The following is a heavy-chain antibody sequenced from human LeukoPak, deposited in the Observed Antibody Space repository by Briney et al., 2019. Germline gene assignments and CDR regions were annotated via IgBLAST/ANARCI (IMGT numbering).Heavy chain of an antibody. D-gene: IGHD1-26*01. J-gene: IGHJ4*02. V-gene: IGHV4-4*09. CDR1: GVSISSYY. CDR2: IYTSGST. CDR3: ARLSGSYFSYFDY. Sequence: SETLSLTCTVSGVSISSYYWSWIRQPPGKGLEWIRYIYTSGSTNYNPSLKSRVTISVDTSKNQFSLKLSALTASDTAVYYCARLSGSYFSYFDYWGQGTLVTVSS.